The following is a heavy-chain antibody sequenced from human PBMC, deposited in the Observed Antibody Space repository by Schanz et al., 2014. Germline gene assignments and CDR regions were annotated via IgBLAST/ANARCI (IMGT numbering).Heavy chain of an antibody. J-gene: IGHJ4*02. Sequence: QVQLVQSGAEVKKPGASVKVSCKASGYTFTSYGISWVRQAPGQGLEWMGRIIPILGIANYAQKFQSRVTITADRSPSTAYMELSSLRSEDTAVYYCARGYGDSPTDFWGQGTLVTVSS. V-gene: IGHV1-69*04. CDR1: GYTFTSYG. D-gene: IGHD4-17*01. CDR3: ARGYGDSPTDF. CDR2: IIPILGIA.